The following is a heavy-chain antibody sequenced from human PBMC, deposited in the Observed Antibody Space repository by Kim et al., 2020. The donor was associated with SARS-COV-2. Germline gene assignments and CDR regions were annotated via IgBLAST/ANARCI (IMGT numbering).Heavy chain of an antibody. D-gene: IGHD6-19*01. V-gene: IGHV3-23*01. J-gene: IGHJ6*02. CDR2: IIGRGDNT. CDR1: GFNFGAFA. Sequence: GGSLRLSCVASGFNFGAFAMSWVRQAPGKGLEWVSGIIGRGDNTFNADPVKGRFTISRDNSKNTLYLHLNSLRAEDTAIYHCAKMKGQQWTNYGMDVWGQGTTVSVSS. CDR3: AKMKGQQWTNYGMDV.